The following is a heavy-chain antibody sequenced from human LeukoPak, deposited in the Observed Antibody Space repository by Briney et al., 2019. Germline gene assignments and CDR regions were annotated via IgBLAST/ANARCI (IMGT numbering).Heavy chain of an antibody. CDR3: ARASSIAAPFDY. D-gene: IGHD6-6*01. V-gene: IGHV1-69*05. CDR1: GGTFSSYA. J-gene: IGHJ4*02. CDR2: IIPIFGTA. Sequence: SVKVSCKASGGTFSSYAISWVRQAPGQGLERMGGIIPIFGTANYAQKFQGRVTITTDESTSTAYMELSSLRSEDTAVYYCARASSIAAPFDYWGQGTLVTVSS.